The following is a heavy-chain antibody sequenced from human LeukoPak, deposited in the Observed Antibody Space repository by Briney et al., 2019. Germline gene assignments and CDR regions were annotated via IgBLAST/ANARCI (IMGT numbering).Heavy chain of an antibody. CDR2: IRSKANSYAT. D-gene: IGHD6-13*01. V-gene: IGHV3-73*01. J-gene: IGHJ6*03. Sequence: PGGSLRLSCAASGFTFSGSAMHWVRQASGKGLEWVGRIRSKANSYATAYAASGKGRFTISRDDSKNTAYLQMNSLKTEDTAVYYCTRVAAADTAYYYYMDVWGKGTTVTVSS. CDR3: TRVAAADTAYYYYMDV. CDR1: GFTFSGSA.